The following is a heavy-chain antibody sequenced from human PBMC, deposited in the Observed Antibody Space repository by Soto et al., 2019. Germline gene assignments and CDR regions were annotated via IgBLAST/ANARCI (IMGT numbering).Heavy chain of an antibody. D-gene: IGHD3-16*01. Sequence: QVQLQESGPGLVKPSQTLSLTCTVSGGSISSGGYYWSWIRQHPGKGLEWIGYIYYSGSTYYNPSLKSRVTISVDTSKNQFSLKLSSVTAADTAVYYCARSQGGSYDYIWGSYVTDAFDIWGQGTMVTVSS. CDR3: ARSQGGSYDYIWGSYVTDAFDI. J-gene: IGHJ3*02. V-gene: IGHV4-31*03. CDR2: IYYSGST. CDR1: GGSISSGGYY.